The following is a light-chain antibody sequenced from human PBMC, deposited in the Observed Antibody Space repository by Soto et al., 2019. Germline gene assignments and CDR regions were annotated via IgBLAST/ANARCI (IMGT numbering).Light chain of an antibody. V-gene: IGLV2-14*01. Sequence: QSVLTQPASVSGSPGQSITISCTGTSSDIGNYKYVSWYQHPPGKAPKLMIYEVSNRPSGVSNRFSGSKSGNTASLTISGLQAEDEADYYCSSYTGSSTPYVFGSGTKVTVL. CDR2: EVS. J-gene: IGLJ1*01. CDR3: SSYTGSSTPYV. CDR1: SSDIGNYKY.